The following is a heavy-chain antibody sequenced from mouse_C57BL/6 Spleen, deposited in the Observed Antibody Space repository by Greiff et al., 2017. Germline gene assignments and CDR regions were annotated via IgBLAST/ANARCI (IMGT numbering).Heavy chain of an antibody. CDR3: ARWGYGSPLFDY. Sequence: QVQLQQSGAELVKPGASVKISCKASGYAFSSYWMNWVKQRPGKGLEWIGQIYPGDGDTNYNGKFKGKATLTADKSSSTAYMQLSSLTSEDSAVYFCARWGYGSPLFDYWGQGTTLTVSS. CDR2: IYPGDGDT. J-gene: IGHJ2*01. V-gene: IGHV1-80*01. D-gene: IGHD1-1*01. CDR1: GYAFSSYW.